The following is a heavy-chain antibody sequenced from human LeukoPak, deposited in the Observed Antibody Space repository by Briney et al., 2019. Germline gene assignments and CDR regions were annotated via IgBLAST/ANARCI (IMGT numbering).Heavy chain of an antibody. D-gene: IGHD4-17*01. Sequence: PSETLSLTCTVSGGSISSYYWSWIRQPAGKGLEWIGRIYTSGSTNYNPSLKSRVTMSVDTSKNPFSLKLSSVTAADTAVYYCARADGDYGSYYYYYMDVWGKGTTVTVSS. CDR1: GGSISSYY. V-gene: IGHV4-4*07. CDR2: IYTSGST. CDR3: ARADGDYGSYYYYYMDV. J-gene: IGHJ6*03.